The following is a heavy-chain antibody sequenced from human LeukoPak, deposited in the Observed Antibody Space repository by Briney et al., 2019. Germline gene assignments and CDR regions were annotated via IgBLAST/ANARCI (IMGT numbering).Heavy chain of an antibody. Sequence: PGGTLRLSCAASGFTFDDYDLNWVRQAPGKGLEWVSGISWNGRNTAYAESLKGRFTISRDNAKNSLYLQMNSLRIEDTAVYYCAKDRGSWSYGGFDYWGQGILVTVSS. CDR2: ISWNGRNT. D-gene: IGHD1-26*01. CDR1: GFTFDDYD. CDR3: AKDRGSWSYGGFDY. V-gene: IGHV3-20*04. J-gene: IGHJ4*02.